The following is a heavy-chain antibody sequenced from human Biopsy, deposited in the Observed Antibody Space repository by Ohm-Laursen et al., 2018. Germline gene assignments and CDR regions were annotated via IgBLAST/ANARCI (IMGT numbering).Heavy chain of an antibody. CDR1: GDSLTSGPEN. Sequence: SETLSLTWTVYGDSLTSGPENWSWIRQSPGQGLEYIGFIYSGGNTNYNPSLKNRVTMSVDTSKNQFYLKLYSVTAADTAVYYCARGRRTSGWPYFDNWGQGALVIVSP. D-gene: IGHD6-19*01. CDR2: IYSGGNT. CDR3: ARGRRTSGWPYFDN. J-gene: IGHJ4*02. V-gene: IGHV4-61*01.